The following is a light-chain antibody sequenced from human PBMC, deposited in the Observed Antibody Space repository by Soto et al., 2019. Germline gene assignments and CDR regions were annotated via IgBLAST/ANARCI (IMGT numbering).Light chain of an antibody. CDR2: WAS. CDR3: QQYYSTPFT. V-gene: IGKV4-1*01. Sequence: DIVMTQSPDSLAVSLGERATINCKSSRSVLYSSNNKNSLAWYQQKPGQPPKLLIYWASTRESGVPDRFSGGGSGTDFTLTVGRVEAEGGAVYYCQQYYSTPFTFGPGTKVDIK. J-gene: IGKJ3*01. CDR1: RSVLYSSNNKNS.